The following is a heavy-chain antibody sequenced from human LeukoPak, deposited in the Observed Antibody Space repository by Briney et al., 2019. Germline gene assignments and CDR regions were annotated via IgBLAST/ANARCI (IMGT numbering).Heavy chain of an antibody. CDR3: ARDRAFDSSGYYRVRYYYYGMDV. D-gene: IGHD3-22*01. J-gene: IGHJ6*02. V-gene: IGHV4-34*01. CDR1: GGSFSDYY. Sequence: SETLSLTCAVYGGSFSDYYWSWIRQSPGKGLEWIGVVNHRGSTNYNPSLKSRLTISIDTTRSQFSLKLSSVTAADTAVYYCARDRAFDSSGYYRVRYYYYGMDVWGQGTTVTVSS. CDR2: VNHRGST.